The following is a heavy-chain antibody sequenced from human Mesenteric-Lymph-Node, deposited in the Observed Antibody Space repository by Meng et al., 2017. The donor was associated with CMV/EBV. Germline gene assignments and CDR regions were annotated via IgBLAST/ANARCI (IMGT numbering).Heavy chain of an antibody. V-gene: IGHV3-30*04. CDR2: ISYDGSNK. D-gene: IGHD6-13*01. Sequence: GGSLSLPCPASGFTFSSYAMHWVRQAPGKGLEWVAVISYDGSNKYYADSVKGRFTISRDNSKNTLYLQMNSLRAEDTAVYYCARVLVAAGTYYGMDVWGQGTTVTVSS. J-gene: IGHJ6*02. CDR1: GFTFSSYA. CDR3: ARVLVAAGTYYGMDV.